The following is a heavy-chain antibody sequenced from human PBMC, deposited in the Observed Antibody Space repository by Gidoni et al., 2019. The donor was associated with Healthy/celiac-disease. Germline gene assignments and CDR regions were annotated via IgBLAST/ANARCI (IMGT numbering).Heavy chain of an antibody. V-gene: IGHV4-39*07. CDR3: ARIRSDYGGLYYFDY. CDR1: GGSISSSSYY. CDR2: IYYSGST. J-gene: IGHJ4*02. Sequence: QLQLQESGPGLVKPSETLSLTCTVSGGSISSSSYYWGWIRQPPGKGLEWIGSIYYSGSTYYNPSLKSRVTISVDTSKNQFSLKLSSVTAADTAVYYCARIRSDYGGLYYFDYWGQGTLVTVSS. D-gene: IGHD4-17*01.